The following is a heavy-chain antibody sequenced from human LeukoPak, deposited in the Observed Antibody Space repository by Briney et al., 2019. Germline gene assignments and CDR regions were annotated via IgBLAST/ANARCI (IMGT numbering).Heavy chain of an antibody. CDR2: IYSGGST. V-gene: IGHV3-53*01. CDR1: GFIFNNYA. J-gene: IGHJ6*02. Sequence: HPGGSLRLSCAGSGFIFNNYATHWVRQPPGKGLEWVSVIYSGGSTYYADSVKGRFTISRDNSKNTLYLQMNSLRAEDTAVYYCASSALRYFDWFPNYYYYGMDVWGQGTTVTVSS. D-gene: IGHD3-9*01. CDR3: ASSALRYFDWFPNYYYYGMDV.